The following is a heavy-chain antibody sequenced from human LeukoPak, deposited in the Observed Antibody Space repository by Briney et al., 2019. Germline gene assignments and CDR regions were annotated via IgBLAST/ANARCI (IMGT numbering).Heavy chain of an antibody. J-gene: IGHJ5*02. V-gene: IGHV4-59*01. D-gene: IGHD1-14*01. Sequence: PSETLSLTCTVSGGSISSYYWSWIRQPPGKGLEWIGYIYYSGSTNYNPSLKSRVTISVDTSKNQFSLKLSSVTVADTAVYYCAREHTGGWFDPWGQGTLVTVSS. CDR3: AREHTGGWFDP. CDR2: IYYSGST. CDR1: GGSISSYY.